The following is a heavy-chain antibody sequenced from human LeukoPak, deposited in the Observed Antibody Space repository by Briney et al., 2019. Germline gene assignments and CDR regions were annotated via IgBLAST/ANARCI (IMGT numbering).Heavy chain of an antibody. CDR2: ISSSGSTI. V-gene: IGHV3-48*04. Sequence: GGSLRLSCAASGFTFSSYAMSWVRQAPGKGLEWVSYISSSGSTIYYADSVKGRFTISRDNAKNSLYLQMNSLRAEDTAVYYCARPTVTDAFDIWGQGTMVTVSS. J-gene: IGHJ3*02. D-gene: IGHD4-17*01. CDR3: ARPTVTDAFDI. CDR1: GFTFSSYA.